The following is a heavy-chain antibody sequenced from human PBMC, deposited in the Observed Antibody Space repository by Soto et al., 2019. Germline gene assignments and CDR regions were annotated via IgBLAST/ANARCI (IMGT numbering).Heavy chain of an antibody. D-gene: IGHD3-16*01. CDR1: GGSISTYY. CDR2: IYYSGST. V-gene: IGHV4-59*08. Sequence: SETLSLTCTVSGGSISTYYWSWIRQPPGKGLEWIGYIYYSGSTNYNPSLKSRVTISVDTSKNQFSLKLSSVTAADTAVYYCSVCYYYGMYVWGQGTTVTVSS. CDR3: SVCYYYGMYV. J-gene: IGHJ6*02.